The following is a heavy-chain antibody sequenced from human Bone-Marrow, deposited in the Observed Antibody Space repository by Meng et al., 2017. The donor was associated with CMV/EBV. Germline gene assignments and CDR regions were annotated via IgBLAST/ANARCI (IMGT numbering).Heavy chain of an antibody. CDR1: GGSISSSSYY. Sequence: SETLSLTCTVSGGSISSSSYYWGWIRQPPGRGLEWIGSIYYSGSTYYNPSLKSRVIMSVDTSKNQFSLKVTSVTAADTAVYYCARRGYCTNISCPDWFDPCGQGTLVTVS. CDR2: IYYSGST. CDR3: ARRGYCTNISCPDWFDP. J-gene: IGHJ5*02. V-gene: IGHV4-39*07. D-gene: IGHD2-2*01.